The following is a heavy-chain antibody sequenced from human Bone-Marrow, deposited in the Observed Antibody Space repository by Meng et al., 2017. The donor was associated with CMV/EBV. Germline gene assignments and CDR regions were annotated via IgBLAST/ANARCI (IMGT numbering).Heavy chain of an antibody. Sequence: GGSLRLSCAASGFTFSMYSMNWVRQAPGKELEWVSYISSSSTYIYYADSVKGRFTISRDNAEKSLYLQMNSLTAEDTAMYYCAKVDRGPAAPRNDAFDIWGQGTRVTVSS. J-gene: IGHJ3*02. D-gene: IGHD2-2*01. V-gene: IGHV3-21*01. CDR1: GFTFSMYS. CDR3: AKVDRGPAAPRNDAFDI. CDR2: ISSSSTYI.